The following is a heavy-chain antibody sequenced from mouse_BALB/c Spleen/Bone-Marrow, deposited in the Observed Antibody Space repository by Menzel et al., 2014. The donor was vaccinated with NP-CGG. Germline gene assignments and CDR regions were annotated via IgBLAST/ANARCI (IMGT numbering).Heavy chain of an antibody. D-gene: IGHD1-1*01. J-gene: IGHJ4*01. CDR1: GYTFTSYY. CDR2: IYPGSVNA. CDR3: ARWGTTVVDAMDY. V-gene: IGHV1S56*01. Sequence: VKLMESGPELVKPGTSVRISCKASGYTFTSYYIHWVKQRPGQGLEWIGWIYPGSVNAKYNEKFKGKATLTADKSSSTAYMQLSSLTSEDSAVYFCARWGTTVVDAMDYWGQGTPVTVSS.